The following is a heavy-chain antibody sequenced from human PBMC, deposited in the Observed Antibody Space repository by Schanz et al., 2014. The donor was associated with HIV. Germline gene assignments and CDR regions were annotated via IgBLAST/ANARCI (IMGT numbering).Heavy chain of an antibody. Sequence: QVQLVESGGGVVQPGRSLTVSCAASGFTFSSYGMHWVRQAPGKGLEWVAVIWYDGTNKYYADSVKGRFTISRDNSKNTLYLQMNTLRAEDTAVYSCARDYPYSSSSNYFAYWGQGTLVTVSS. CDR1: GFTFSSYG. CDR3: ARDYPYSSSSNYFAY. CDR2: IWYDGTNK. J-gene: IGHJ4*02. D-gene: IGHD6-6*01. V-gene: IGHV3-33*01.